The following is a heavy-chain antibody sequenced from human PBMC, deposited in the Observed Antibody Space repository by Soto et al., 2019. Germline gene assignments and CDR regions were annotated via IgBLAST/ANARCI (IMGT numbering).Heavy chain of an antibody. V-gene: IGHV1-69*13. CDR3: AGGRDQPPVGLYFES. CDR2: IIPMFGTP. J-gene: IGHJ4*02. D-gene: IGHD1-26*01. Sequence: SVEVSCKASGGAFTDYIFDWVRQAPGQGLEWMGGIIPMFGTPKYAQKFQHRVTISADVSTGTAYMELTRLRFDDTAVYYCAGGRDQPPVGLYFESWGEGTRVTVSS. CDR1: GGAFTDYI.